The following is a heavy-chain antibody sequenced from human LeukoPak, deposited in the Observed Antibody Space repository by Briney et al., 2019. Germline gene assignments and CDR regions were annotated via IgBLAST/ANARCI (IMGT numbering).Heavy chain of an antibody. J-gene: IGHJ4*02. Sequence: GGSLRLSCAASGFTFSSYGMHWVRQAPGKGLEWVAVIWYDASNKYYADSVKGRFTISRDNSKNTLYLQMNSLRAEDTAVYYCARTSSVKLGYFDYWGQGTLVTVSS. CDR3: ARTSSVKLGYFDY. D-gene: IGHD1-26*01. CDR2: IWYDASNK. V-gene: IGHV3-33*01. CDR1: GFTFSSYG.